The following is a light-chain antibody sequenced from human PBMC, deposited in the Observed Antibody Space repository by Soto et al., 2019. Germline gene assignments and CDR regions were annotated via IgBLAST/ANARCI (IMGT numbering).Light chain of an antibody. J-gene: IGLJ2*01. CDR3: SSYAGSSTWV. CDR1: SSDVGGYNY. Sequence: QSAPTQPPSASGSPGQSATISCTGTSSDVGGYNYVSWYQQYPGKAPKLMIYEVSKRPSGVPGRFSGSKSGNTASLTVSGLQAEDEADYYCSSYAGSSTWVFGGGIKVTVL. V-gene: IGLV2-8*01. CDR2: EVS.